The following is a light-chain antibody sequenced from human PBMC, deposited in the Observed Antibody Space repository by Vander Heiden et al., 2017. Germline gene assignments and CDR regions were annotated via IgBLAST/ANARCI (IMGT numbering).Light chain of an antibody. CDR3: KQIACTPPLT. Sequence: DSQMTQSPSSLSASVGDRVTITCRASQSISSYLNWYQQKPRKVPKLLIYAASSLQIGVPSRFSGSGSGPDFTLTISSLQTEDFAPYSCKQIACTPPLTFGGGTKVEIK. CDR1: QSISSY. J-gene: IGKJ4*01. CDR2: AAS. V-gene: IGKV1-39*01.